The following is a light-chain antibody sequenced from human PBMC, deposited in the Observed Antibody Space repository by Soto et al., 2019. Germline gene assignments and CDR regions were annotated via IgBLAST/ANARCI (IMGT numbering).Light chain of an antibody. CDR2: DAS. Sequence: EIVLTQSPATLSLSPGERATLSCRASQSVSSYLAWYQQKPGQAPRLLIYDASNRATGIPARFSGSGSGTDFTLTISSLEPEDFAVYYCQQFNSSPFTFGGGTKVEI. V-gene: IGKV3-11*01. CDR1: QSVSSY. CDR3: QQFNSSPFT. J-gene: IGKJ4*01.